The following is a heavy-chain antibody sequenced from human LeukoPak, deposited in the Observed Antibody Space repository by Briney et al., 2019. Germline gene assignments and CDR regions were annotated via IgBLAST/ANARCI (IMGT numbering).Heavy chain of an antibody. CDR1: GGSISSGYHY. D-gene: IGHD6-13*01. V-gene: IGHV4-39*01. Sequence: SETLSLTCTVSGGSISSGYHYWGWIRQPPGKGLEWIGSIYESGRTHYNPSLRSRITISVDTSKNQFSLELSSVTAADTAVYYCARGDSSSWSLFDYWGQGTLVTVSS. CDR3: ARGDSSSWSLFDY. CDR2: IYESGRT. J-gene: IGHJ4*02.